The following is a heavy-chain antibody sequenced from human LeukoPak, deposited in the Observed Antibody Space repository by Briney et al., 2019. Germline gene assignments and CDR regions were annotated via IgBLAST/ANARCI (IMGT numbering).Heavy chain of an antibody. CDR1: GYTFTSYD. V-gene: IGHV1-8*01. CDR2: MNPNSGNT. J-gene: IGHJ5*02. D-gene: IGHD2-15*01. CDR3: ARSLGYCSGGSCYYDWFDP. Sequence: ASVKVSCKASGYTFTSYDINWVRQATGQGLEWMGRMNPNSGNTGYAQKFQGRVTMTRNTSISTAYMELSSLRSEDTAVYYCARSLGYCSGGSCYYDWFDPWGQGTLVTVSS.